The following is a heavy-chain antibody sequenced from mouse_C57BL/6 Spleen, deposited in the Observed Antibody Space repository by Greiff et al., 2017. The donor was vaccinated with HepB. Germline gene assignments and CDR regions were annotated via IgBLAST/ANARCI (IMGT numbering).Heavy chain of an antibody. D-gene: IGHD1-1*01. Sequence: QVQLKESGAELVKPGASVKLSCKASGYTFTSYWMHWVKQRPGQGLEWIGMIHPNSGSTNYNEKFKSKATLTVDKSSSTAYMQLSSLTSEDSAVYYCARSGYGSSYLDYWGQGTTLTVSS. CDR1: GYTFTSYW. CDR3: ARSGYGSSYLDY. V-gene: IGHV1-64*01. J-gene: IGHJ2*01. CDR2: IHPNSGST.